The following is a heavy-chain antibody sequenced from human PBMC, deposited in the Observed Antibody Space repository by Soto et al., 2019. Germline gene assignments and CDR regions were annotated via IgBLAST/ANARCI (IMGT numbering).Heavy chain of an antibody. CDR1: GFTFTRYS. CDR3: ARESENLTSNFDY. CDR2: ISSTTNYI. V-gene: IGHV3-21*06. J-gene: IGHJ4*02. Sequence: PGGSLRLSCAASGFTFTRYSMNWVRQAPGKGLEWVSSISSTTNYIYYGDSMKGRFTISRDNAKNSLYLEMNSLRAEDTAVYYCARESENLTSNFDYWGQGTLVTVSS.